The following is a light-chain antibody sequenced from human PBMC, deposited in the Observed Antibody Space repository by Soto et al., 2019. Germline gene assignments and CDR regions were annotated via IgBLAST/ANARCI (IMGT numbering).Light chain of an antibody. CDR3: QSYDSTYVV. Sequence: LTQPTSVSGAPGQTVTISCAGSSGNFGSSYVQWLQQRPGSAPTTVIFEDNRRPSGVPDRFSGSIDRSSNSASLTISGLKPEDEAEYFCQSYDSTYVVFGGGTQLTVL. CDR2: EDN. V-gene: IGLV6-57*02. CDR1: SGNFGSSY. J-gene: IGLJ2*01.